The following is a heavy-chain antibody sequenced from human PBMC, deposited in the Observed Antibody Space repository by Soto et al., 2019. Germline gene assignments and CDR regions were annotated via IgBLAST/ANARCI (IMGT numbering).Heavy chain of an antibody. D-gene: IGHD5-18*01. V-gene: IGHV3-30*18. CDR3: AKEPPTYSYGSIDY. J-gene: IGHJ4*02. CDR1: GFTFSSYG. Sequence: PRGSLRLSCAASGFTFSSYGMHWFRQAPGKGLEWVAVISYDGSNKYYADSVKGRFTISRDNSKNTLYLQMNSLRAEDTAVYYCAKEPPTYSYGSIDYWGQGTLVTVSS. CDR2: ISYDGSNK.